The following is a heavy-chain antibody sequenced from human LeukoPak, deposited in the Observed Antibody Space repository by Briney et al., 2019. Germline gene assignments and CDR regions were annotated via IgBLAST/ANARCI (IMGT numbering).Heavy chain of an antibody. J-gene: IGHJ4*02. Sequence: PGGSLRLSCAASGFTVSSNYMSWVRQAPGKGLEWVSVIYSGGSTYYADSVKGRFTISRDNSKNTLYLQMNSLRAEDTAVYYCARDPGYYGSGSYFDYWGQGTLVTVSS. CDR3: ARDPGYYGSGSYFDY. V-gene: IGHV3-53*01. CDR2: IYSGGST. CDR1: GFTVSSNY. D-gene: IGHD3-10*01.